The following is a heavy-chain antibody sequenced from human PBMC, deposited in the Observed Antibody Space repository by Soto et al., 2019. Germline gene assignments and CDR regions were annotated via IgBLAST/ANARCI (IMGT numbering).Heavy chain of an antibody. CDR3: ARGITMVRGVITSNWFDP. CDR2: IYYSGSP. V-gene: IGHV4-39*01. CDR1: GCSIGSSTDY. J-gene: IGHJ5*02. D-gene: IGHD3-10*01. Sequence: SETLSLTCTVSGCSIGSSTDYWGWIRQAPEKGLEWVGSIYYSGSPYYNPSLKSRVTISVDTSKNQFSLKLSSVTAADTAVYYCARGITMVRGVITSNWFDPWGQGTLVTV.